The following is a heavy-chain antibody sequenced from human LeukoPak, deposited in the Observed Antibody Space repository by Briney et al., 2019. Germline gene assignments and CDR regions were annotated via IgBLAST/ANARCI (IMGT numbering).Heavy chain of an antibody. Sequence: GGSLRLSCAASGFTFSSYGMHWVRRAPGKGLEGVAFIRYDGSNKYYADSVKGRFTISRDNSKNTLYLQMNSLRAEDTAVYYCAKVIPDIVVVPAAIPGTWGQGTLVTVSS. V-gene: IGHV3-30*02. CDR1: GFTFSSYG. D-gene: IGHD2-2*01. CDR3: AKVIPDIVVVPAAIPGT. CDR2: IRYDGSNK. J-gene: IGHJ4*02.